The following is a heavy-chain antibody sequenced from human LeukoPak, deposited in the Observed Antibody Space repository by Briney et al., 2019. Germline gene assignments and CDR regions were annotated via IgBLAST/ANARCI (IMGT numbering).Heavy chain of an antibody. V-gene: IGHV4-59*01. CDR1: GGSISSYY. Sequence: SETLSLTCTVSGGSISSYYWSWIRQPPGKGLEWIGYIYYSGSTNYNPSLKSRVTISVDTSKNQFSLKLSSVTAADTAVYYCARESYGSGLNWFDPWGQGTLVTVSS. J-gene: IGHJ5*02. CDR2: IYYSGST. CDR3: ARESYGSGLNWFDP. D-gene: IGHD3-10*01.